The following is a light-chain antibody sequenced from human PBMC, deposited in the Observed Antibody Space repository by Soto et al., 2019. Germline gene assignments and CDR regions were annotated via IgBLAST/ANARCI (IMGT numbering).Light chain of an antibody. V-gene: IGKV1-5*03. CDR2: KAS. CDR3: QQDDSYPFT. CDR1: QSINNW. Sequence: DIQMTQSPSTLSASEGDRVTITCRASQSINNWLAWYQQKPGKAPKLLISKASNLTSGVPSRFSGTGSGTEFALTISSLQPDDFASYYCQQDDSYPFTFGGGTKVEI. J-gene: IGKJ4*01.